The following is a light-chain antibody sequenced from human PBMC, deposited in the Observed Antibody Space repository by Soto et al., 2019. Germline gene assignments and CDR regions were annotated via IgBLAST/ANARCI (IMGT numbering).Light chain of an antibody. J-gene: IGKJ1*01. CDR2: AAS. CDR1: QSVRSSY. CDR3: QQYGSSPRT. Sequence: DSVLTQSPDTLSLSPGESATLSCRASQSVRSSYLAWYQQTPGQTPRLLIYAASSRAAGIPDRFSGSGSGTDFSLTISRLEAEDFAVYYCQQYGSSPRTFGQGTKVDIK. V-gene: IGKV3-20*01.